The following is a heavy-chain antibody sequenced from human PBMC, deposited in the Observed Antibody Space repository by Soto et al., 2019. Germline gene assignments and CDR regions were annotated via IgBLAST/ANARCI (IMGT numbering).Heavy chain of an antibody. V-gene: IGHV3-30*04. CDR1: GFSISRSA. CDR3: ARDMKAGTDDVTWFAP. D-gene: IGHD2-21*02. CDR2: IAYDGSNR. J-gene: IGHJ5*02. Sequence: QVQLVESGGGVVQPGRSLRLSCAASGFSISRSAMHWVRQAPGTGLEWLAVIAYDGSNRWYSDSAKGRFTISRDNSKNPVYLQLSSLRGEDTAVYYCARDMKAGTDDVTWFAPWCQGTRVTVSS.